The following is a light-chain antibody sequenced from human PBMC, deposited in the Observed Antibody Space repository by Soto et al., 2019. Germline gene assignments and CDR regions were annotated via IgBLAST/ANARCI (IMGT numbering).Light chain of an antibody. V-gene: IGLV2-14*01. Sequence: QSVLAQPASVSGSPGQSITISCTGTSSDIGGYKYVSWYQQHPGKAPKVMIYEGSNRPSGVSDSFSGSKSGNTASLTISGLPYEDEADYYCGSYTTSPYIFGTGTKGTVL. CDR2: EGS. CDR1: SSDIGGYKY. CDR3: GSYTTSPYI. J-gene: IGLJ1*01.